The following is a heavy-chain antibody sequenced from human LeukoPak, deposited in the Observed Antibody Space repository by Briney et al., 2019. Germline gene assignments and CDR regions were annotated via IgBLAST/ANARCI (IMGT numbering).Heavy chain of an antibody. CDR2: IIPILGIA. CDR1: GGTFSSYA. J-gene: IGHJ5*02. CDR3: ARDQCSSTSCERP. D-gene: IGHD2-2*01. Sequence: GASVKVSCKASGGTFSSYAISWVRQAPGQGLEWMGRIIPILGIANYAQKFQGRVTITADKPTSTAYMELSSLRSEDTAVYYCARDQCSSTSCERPWGQGTLVTVSS. V-gene: IGHV1-69*04.